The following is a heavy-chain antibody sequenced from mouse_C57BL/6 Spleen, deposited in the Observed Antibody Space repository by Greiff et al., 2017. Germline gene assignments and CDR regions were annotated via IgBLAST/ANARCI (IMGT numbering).Heavy chain of an antibody. Sequence: QVQLQQSGAELVRPGASVTLSCKASGYTFTDYEMHWVKQTPVHGLEWIGAIDPETGGTAYNQKFKGKAILTADKSSSTAYMELRSLTSEDSAVYYCRGSDYYGNFYAMDYWGQGTSVTVS. CDR3: RGSDYYGNFYAMDY. CDR2: IDPETGGT. V-gene: IGHV1-15*01. D-gene: IGHD1-1*01. CDR1: GYTFTDYE. J-gene: IGHJ4*01.